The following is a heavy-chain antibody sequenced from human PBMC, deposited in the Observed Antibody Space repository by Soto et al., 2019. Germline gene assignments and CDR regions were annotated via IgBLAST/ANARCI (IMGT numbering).Heavy chain of an antibody. V-gene: IGHV1-18*01. CDR1: GYSLTTFG. J-gene: IGHJ6*02. D-gene: IGHD2-15*01. CDR3: AREGVAPYYYYGMDV. CDR2: ISTYNGDT. Sequence: QVQLVQSGLEVKKSGASVKVSCKASGYSLTTFGISWVRQAPEQGLEWMGWISTYNGDTNYAQKFQDSVTMTTDTSTNTVYMELRSLRSADTAVYYCAREGVAPYYYYGMDVWGQGTTVTVSS.